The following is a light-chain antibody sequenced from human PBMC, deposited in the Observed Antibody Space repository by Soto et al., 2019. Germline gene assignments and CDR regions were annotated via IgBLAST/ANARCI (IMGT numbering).Light chain of an antibody. CDR3: CSYAGSYTFL. CDR2: DVS. CDR1: SSDVGGYNY. Sequence: QSALTQPRSVSGSPGQSVTISCTGTSSDVGGYNYVSWYQQHPGKAPKLMIYDVSKRPSGVPDRFSGSKSGSTASLTISGLQAEDEADYYCCSYAGSYTFLFGGGTKLTVL. V-gene: IGLV2-11*01. J-gene: IGLJ2*01.